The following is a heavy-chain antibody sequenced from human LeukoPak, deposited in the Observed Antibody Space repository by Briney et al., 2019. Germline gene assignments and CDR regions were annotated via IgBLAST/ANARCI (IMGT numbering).Heavy chain of an antibody. Sequence: PGGSLRLSCAASGFTFSNYAVSWVRQAPGKGLDWVSLISGPGTSTSYGNSVKGRFTISRDNSKNTVFLQMNSLRAEDTAVYYCARGGWVSSDAFDVWGQGTMVTVSS. V-gene: IGHV3-23*01. CDR2: ISGPGTST. CDR1: GFTFSNYA. D-gene: IGHD5/OR15-5a*01. J-gene: IGHJ3*01. CDR3: ARGGWVSSDAFDV.